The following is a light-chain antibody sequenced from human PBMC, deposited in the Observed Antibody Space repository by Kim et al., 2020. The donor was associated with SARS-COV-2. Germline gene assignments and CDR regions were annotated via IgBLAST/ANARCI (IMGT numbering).Light chain of an antibody. CDR1: QYYSSF. V-gene: IGKV1-33*01. CDR3: QQFETVPYT. J-gene: IGKJ2*01. CDR2: DAS. Sequence: SASVGDRDTISCQACQYYSSFFNWYQQRPGRAPKLLIFDASNLERGVPSRFSGRGSDTDFTFTISGLQPEDIATYYCQQFETVPYTFGQGTTLEIK.